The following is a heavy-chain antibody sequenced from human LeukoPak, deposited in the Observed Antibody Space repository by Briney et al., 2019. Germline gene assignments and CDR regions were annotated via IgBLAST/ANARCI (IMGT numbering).Heavy chain of an antibody. V-gene: IGHV3-7*01. J-gene: IGHJ4*02. CDR2: IKQDGSEK. Sequence: PGGSLRLSCAASGFTFSSHWMTWVRQAPGKGLEWVANIKQDGSEKNYVDSVKGRFTISRDNAKNSLYLQMNSLRVEDTAVYYCARDARIVGATTIDYWGQGTLVVVSS. D-gene: IGHD1-26*01. CDR3: ARDARIVGATTIDY. CDR1: GFTFSSHW.